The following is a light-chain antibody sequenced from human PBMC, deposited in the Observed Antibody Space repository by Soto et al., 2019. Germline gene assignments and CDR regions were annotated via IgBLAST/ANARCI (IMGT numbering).Light chain of an antibody. Sequence: EIVMTQSPVTLSVSPGDRATLSCRASQSVNSNLAWYQHKPGQTPKLLIYVASTRATGIPARFSGSGSGTAFTLTFSSLQSEDFAVYYCQQYNVWPLTFGGGTKVEFK. V-gene: IGKV3-15*01. CDR1: QSVNSN. J-gene: IGKJ4*01. CDR2: VAS. CDR3: QQYNVWPLT.